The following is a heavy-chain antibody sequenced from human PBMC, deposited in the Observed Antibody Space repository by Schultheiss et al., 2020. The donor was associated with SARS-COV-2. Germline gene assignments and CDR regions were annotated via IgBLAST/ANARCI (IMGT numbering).Heavy chain of an antibody. J-gene: IGHJ5*02. Sequence: GGSLRLSCVASGFTFSSYAMSWVCQAPGKGLEWVSAISGSGGTTYYADSVKGRFTISRDNSKNTLYLQMNSLRAEDTAVYYCAKYGRKAVAGADDWFDPWGQGTLVTVSS. CDR3: AKYGRKAVAGADDWFDP. V-gene: IGHV3-23*01. CDR2: ISGSGGTT. CDR1: GFTFSSYA. D-gene: IGHD6-19*01.